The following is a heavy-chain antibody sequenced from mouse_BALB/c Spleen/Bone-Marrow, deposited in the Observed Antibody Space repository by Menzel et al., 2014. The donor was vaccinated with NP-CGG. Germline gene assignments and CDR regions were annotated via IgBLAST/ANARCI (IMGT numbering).Heavy chain of an antibody. CDR3: ASGGYDGGDYYAMDY. Sequence: QVQLQQSGPELVKPGASVKISCKASGYSFTSYYIHWVKQRPGQGLEWIGWIFPGSGNTKYNEKFKGKATLTADTSSSTAYMQLSSLTSEDSAVYFCASGGYDGGDYYAMDYWGQGTSVTVSS. CDR2: IFPGSGNT. D-gene: IGHD2-14*01. V-gene: IGHV1-66*01. CDR1: GYSFTSYY. J-gene: IGHJ4*01.